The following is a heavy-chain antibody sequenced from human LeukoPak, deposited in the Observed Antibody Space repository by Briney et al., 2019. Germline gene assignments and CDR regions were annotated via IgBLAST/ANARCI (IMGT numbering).Heavy chain of an antibody. Sequence: GGSLRLSCAASGFMFSTYWMTWVRQAPGEGLEWVANIKPDGSETYYVDPVRGRFTISRDNAKNLLYLQMNSLRGEDTAVYYCGRFGYEPAVDLWGQGTLVTVSS. CDR3: GRFGYEPAVDL. CDR2: IKPDGSET. D-gene: IGHD2-2*01. J-gene: IGHJ4*02. CDR1: GFMFSTYW. V-gene: IGHV3-7*01.